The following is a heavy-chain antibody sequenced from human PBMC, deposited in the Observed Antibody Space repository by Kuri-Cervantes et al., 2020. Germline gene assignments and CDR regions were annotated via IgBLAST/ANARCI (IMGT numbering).Heavy chain of an antibody. CDR2: INPNSGGT. CDR3: ARGPYDSSGRLTPPGAY. V-gene: IGHV1-2*02. CDR1: AYTFTGYY. D-gene: IGHD3-22*01. Sequence: ASVKVSCKASAYTFTGYYVHWVRQAPGQGLEWMGWINPNSGGTIYAQKFQGRVTMTRNTSISTAYMELSSLRSEDTAVYYCARGPYDSSGRLTPPGAYWGQGTLVTVSS. J-gene: IGHJ4*02.